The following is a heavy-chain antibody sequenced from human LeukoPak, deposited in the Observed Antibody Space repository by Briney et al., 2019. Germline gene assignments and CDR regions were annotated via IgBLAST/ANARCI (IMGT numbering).Heavy chain of an antibody. Sequence: GGSLRLSCPASGFTFSSSSMHWVRQAPGMGLEYVAGVGPGGATFYGNSVQGRFTISRDNSRNTLYLQMGSLRTEDTALYYCARLPPHDEYVYDDDFWGQGTLVTVSS. CDR3: ARLPPHDEYVYDDDF. J-gene: IGHJ4*02. V-gene: IGHV3-64*01. D-gene: IGHD3-16*01. CDR2: VGPGGAT. CDR1: GFTFSSSS.